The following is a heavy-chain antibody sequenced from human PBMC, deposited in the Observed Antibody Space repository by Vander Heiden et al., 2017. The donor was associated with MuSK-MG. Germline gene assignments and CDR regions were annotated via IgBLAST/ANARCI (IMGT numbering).Heavy chain of an antibody. J-gene: IGHJ4*02. V-gene: IGHV4-34*01. CDR2: INHSGST. CDR1: GGSFSGYY. D-gene: IGHD4-17*01. Sequence: QVQLQQWGAGLLKPSETLSPPSVVYGGSFSGYYWSWIRQPPGKGLEWIGEINHSGSTNYNPSLKSRVTISVDTSKNQFSLKLSSVTAADTAVYYCARDYGDVDYWGQGTLVTVSS. CDR3: ARDYGDVDY.